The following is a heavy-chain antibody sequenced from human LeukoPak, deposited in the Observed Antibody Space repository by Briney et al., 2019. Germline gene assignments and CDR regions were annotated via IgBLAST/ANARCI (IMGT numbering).Heavy chain of an antibody. V-gene: IGHV4-4*09. CDR1: GGSMTHYF. D-gene: IGHD2-2*01. CDR3: ARATQRYCSGTTCFPYWFDT. CDR2: THTSGSP. J-gene: IGHJ5*02. Sequence: PSETLSLTCTVSGGSMTHYFWNWIRQPPGKGLEWIGYTHTSGSPDYSRSLKSRVTILLDTSKNQFSLMLSSVTAADTAVYFCARATQRYCSGTTCFPYWFDTWGQGTLATVSS.